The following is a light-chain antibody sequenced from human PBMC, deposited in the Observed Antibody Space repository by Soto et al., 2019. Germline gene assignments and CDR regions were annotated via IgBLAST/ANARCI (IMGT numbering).Light chain of an antibody. CDR3: SSYTTSNTRQIV. CDR1: SSDVGGYNY. V-gene: IGLV2-14*03. J-gene: IGLJ1*01. CDR2: DVS. Sequence: QCALTQPASVSGSPGQSITISCTGTSSDVGGYNYVSWYQHHPGKAPKLMIFDVSNRPSGVSNRFSGSKSGNTASLTISGLQPEDEADYYCSSYTTSNTRQIVFGTGTQLTVL.